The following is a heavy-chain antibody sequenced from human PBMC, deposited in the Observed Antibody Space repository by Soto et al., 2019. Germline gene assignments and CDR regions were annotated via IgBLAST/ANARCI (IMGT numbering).Heavy chain of an antibody. Sequence: GGSLRLSCAASGFTFSSYAMSWVRQAPGKGLEWVSAISGSGGSTYYADSVKGRFTISRDNSKNTLYLQMNSLRAEDTAVYYCAKDGSLDLVYALNYFDYWGQGTLVTVSS. V-gene: IGHV3-23*01. CDR2: ISGSGGST. CDR3: AKDGSLDLVYALNYFDY. D-gene: IGHD2-8*01. J-gene: IGHJ4*02. CDR1: GFTFSSYA.